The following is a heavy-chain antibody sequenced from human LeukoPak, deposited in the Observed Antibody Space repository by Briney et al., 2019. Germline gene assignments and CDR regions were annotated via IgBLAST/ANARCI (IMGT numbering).Heavy chain of an antibody. CDR3: ARVAAAGTPLGY. D-gene: IGHD6-13*01. CDR1: GGTFSSYA. CDR2: IIPIFGTA. Sequence: SVKVSCKASGGTFSSYAISWVRQAPGQGLEWMGGIIPIFGTANYAQRFQGRVTITADESTSTAYMELSSLRSEDTAVYYCARVAAAGTPLGYWGQGTLVTVSS. V-gene: IGHV1-69*01. J-gene: IGHJ4*02.